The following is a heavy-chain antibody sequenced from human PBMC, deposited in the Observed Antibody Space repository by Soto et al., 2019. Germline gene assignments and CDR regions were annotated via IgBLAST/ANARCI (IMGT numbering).Heavy chain of an antibody. V-gene: IGHV3-30*18. D-gene: IGHD2-21*02. Sequence: QVQLVESGGGVVQPGRSLRLSCAASGFTFSSYGMHWVRQAPGKGLEWVAVISYDGSNIYYEDSVKGRFTISRDNSKNTLYLQMNSLRAEDTAVYYCAKVIVVVTDYYYGMDVWGQGTTVTVSS. CDR1: GFTFSSYG. J-gene: IGHJ6*02. CDR3: AKVIVVVTDYYYGMDV. CDR2: ISYDGSNI.